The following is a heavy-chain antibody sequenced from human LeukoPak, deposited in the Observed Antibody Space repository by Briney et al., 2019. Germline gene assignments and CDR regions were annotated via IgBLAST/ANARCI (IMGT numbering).Heavy chain of an antibody. CDR2: IWNDGSNK. J-gene: IGHJ4*02. D-gene: IGHD1-26*01. CDR1: GSTFSIYG. Sequence: GGSLRLSCAASGSTFSIYGMHWVRQSPGKGLEWVAVIWNDGSNKYYADSVRGRFTISRDNSKNTLFLQMNSLRAEDTAVYYCARASGSYDYWGQGTLVTVSS. CDR3: ARASGSYDY. V-gene: IGHV3-33*01.